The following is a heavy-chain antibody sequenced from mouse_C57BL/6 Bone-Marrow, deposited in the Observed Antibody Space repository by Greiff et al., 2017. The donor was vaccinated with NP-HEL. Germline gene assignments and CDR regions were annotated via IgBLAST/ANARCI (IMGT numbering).Heavy chain of an antibody. D-gene: IGHD4-1*01. V-gene: IGHV1-69*01. J-gene: IGHJ2*01. Sequence: VQLQQSGAELVMPGASVKLSCKASGYTFTSYWMHWVKQTPGQGLEWIGAIDPSDSYTTYNQKFKGKATLTVDKSSSTAYMQLSSLTSEDSAFYYCARTGTGEDYFDYWGQGTTVTVSS. CDR3: ARTGTGEDYFDY. CDR2: IDPSDSYT. CDR1: GYTFTSYW.